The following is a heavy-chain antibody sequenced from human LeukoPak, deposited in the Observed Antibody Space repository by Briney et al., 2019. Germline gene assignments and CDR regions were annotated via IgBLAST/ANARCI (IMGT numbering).Heavy chain of an antibody. Sequence: GGSLRLSCAASGFTFSSYWMSWVGQAPGKGLEGVANIKQDGSEKDYVDSVKGQFTISRDNAKNSLYLQMNSLRAEDTAVYYCARDTYGDFIYYYYYGMDVWGKGTTVTVSS. CDR1: GFTFSSYW. CDR2: IKQDGSEK. CDR3: ARDTYGDFIYYYYYGMDV. J-gene: IGHJ6*04. V-gene: IGHV3-7*03. D-gene: IGHD4-17*01.